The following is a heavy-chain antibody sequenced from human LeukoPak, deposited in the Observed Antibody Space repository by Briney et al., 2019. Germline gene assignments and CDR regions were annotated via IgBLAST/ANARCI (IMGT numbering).Heavy chain of an antibody. CDR1: GGSFSGYY. Sequence: SETLSLTCAVYGGSFSGYYWSWIRQPPGKGLEWIGEINHSGSTNYNPSIKSRVTISVDKSKNQFSLKLSSVTAADTAVYYCARPYYYYMDVWGKGTTVTVSS. V-gene: IGHV4-34*01. CDR3: ARPYYYYMDV. J-gene: IGHJ6*03. CDR2: INHSGST.